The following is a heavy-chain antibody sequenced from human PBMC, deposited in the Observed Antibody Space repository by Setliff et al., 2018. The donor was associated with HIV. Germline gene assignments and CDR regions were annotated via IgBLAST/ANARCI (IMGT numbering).Heavy chain of an antibody. Sequence: SETLSLTCTVSGGSISSGGYYWSWIRQQPGKGLEWIGYIYYSGSTYYNPSLKSRVTISVDTSKNQFSLKLSSVTAADTAVYYCARLQDSSGYYRYWGQGTLVTVSS. CDR2: IYYSGST. CDR1: GGSISSGGYY. V-gene: IGHV4-31*03. J-gene: IGHJ4*02. CDR3: ARLQDSSGYYRY. D-gene: IGHD3-22*01.